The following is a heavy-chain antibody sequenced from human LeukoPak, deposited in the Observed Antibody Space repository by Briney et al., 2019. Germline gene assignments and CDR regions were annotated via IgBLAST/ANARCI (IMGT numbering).Heavy chain of an antibody. V-gene: IGHV4-30-2*01. CDR2: IYHSGST. D-gene: IGHD4-17*01. J-gene: IGHJ3*02. CDR3: ARAEHDYGDYSDAFDI. Sequence: PSETLSLTCAVPGGSISSGGYSWSWIRQPPGKGLEWIVYIYHSGSTYYNPSLKSRVTISVDRSKNQFSLKLSSVTAADTAVYYCARAEHDYGDYSDAFDIWGQGTMVTVSS. CDR1: GGSISSGGYS.